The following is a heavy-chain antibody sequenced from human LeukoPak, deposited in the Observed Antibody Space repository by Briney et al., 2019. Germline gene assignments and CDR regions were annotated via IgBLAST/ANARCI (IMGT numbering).Heavy chain of an antibody. CDR3: AKDAAPSTGAAAGYFDY. D-gene: IGHD6-13*01. Sequence: HPGGSLRLSCAASGFTFSSYAMSWVRQAPGKGLEWVSAISGSGGSTYYADSVKGRFTISRDNSKNTLYLQMNSLRAEDTAVYYCAKDAAPSTGAAAGYFDYWGQGTLVTVSS. CDR2: ISGSGGST. V-gene: IGHV3-23*01. CDR1: GFTFSSYA. J-gene: IGHJ4*02.